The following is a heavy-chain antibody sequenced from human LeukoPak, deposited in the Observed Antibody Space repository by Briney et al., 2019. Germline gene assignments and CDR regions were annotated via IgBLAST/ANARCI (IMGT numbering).Heavy chain of an antibody. D-gene: IGHD3-3*01. CDR2: INWNGGGT. CDR3: ATGEGYFDLLSGSPLYFFVY. J-gene: IGHJ4*02. CDR1: GFSFGDYG. V-gene: IGHV3-20*04. Sequence: GGSLRLSCAASGFSFGDYGVSWVRQAPGEGLEWVSTINWNGGGTAYADSVKGRFTISRDNTKHYLYLQMDDLRVEDTAFYYCATGEGYFDLLSGSPLYFFVYWGQGTLVTVSS.